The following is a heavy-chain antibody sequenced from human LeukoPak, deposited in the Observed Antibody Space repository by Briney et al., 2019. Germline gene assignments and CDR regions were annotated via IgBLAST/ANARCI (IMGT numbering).Heavy chain of an antibody. J-gene: IGHJ6*03. CDR3: AREDLADYYYYYMDV. V-gene: IGHV1-18*01. Sequence: WASVKVSCKASGYTFTSYGISWVRQAPGQGLEWMGWISAYNGNTNYAQKLQGRVTMTTDTSTSTAYMELRSLRSDDAAVYYCAREDLADYYYYYMDVWGKGTTVTVSS. CDR1: GYTFTSYG. CDR2: ISAYNGNT.